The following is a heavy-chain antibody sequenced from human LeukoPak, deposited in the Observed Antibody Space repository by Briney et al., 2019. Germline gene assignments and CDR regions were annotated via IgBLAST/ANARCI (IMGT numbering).Heavy chain of an antibody. CDR2: IRYDGSKK. V-gene: IGHV3-30*02. CDR3: AKDLSPVATFPGYFDY. D-gene: IGHD2-2*01. J-gene: IGHJ4*02. CDR1: GFTFSNYG. Sequence: PGGSLRLSCAASGFTFSNYGMHWVRQAPGKGLEWVAFIRYDGSKKYYTDSVKGRFTISRDNSKNTLYLQMNSLRPEDTAVYYCAKDLSPVATFPGYFDYWGQGTLVTVSS.